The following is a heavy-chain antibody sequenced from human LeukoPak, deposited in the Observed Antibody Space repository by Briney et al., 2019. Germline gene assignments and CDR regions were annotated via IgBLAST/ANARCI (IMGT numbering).Heavy chain of an antibody. CDR1: GYTFTGYY. CDR3: ARPRTYYDFWRGYPPFDY. D-gene: IGHD3-3*01. J-gene: IGHJ4*02. CDR2: IITNYGTT. V-gene: IGHV1-69*13. Sequence: SVKVSCKASGYTFTGYYMHWVRQAPGQGLEWMGGIITNYGTTNYAQKYQGRVTITADESTTTVYMELSSLRSEDTAVYYCARPRTYYDFWRGYPPFDYWGQGTLVTVSS.